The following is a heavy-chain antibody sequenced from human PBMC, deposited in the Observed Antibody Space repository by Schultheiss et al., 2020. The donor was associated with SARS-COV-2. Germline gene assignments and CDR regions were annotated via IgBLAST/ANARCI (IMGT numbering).Heavy chain of an antibody. V-gene: IGHV3-30*04. J-gene: IGHJ3*02. CDR2: ISYDGSNK. Sequence: GGSLRLSCAASGFTFSSYAMSWVRQAPGKGLEWVAVISYDGSNKYYADSVKGRFTISRDNSKNTLYLQMNSLRAEDTAVYYCARDSLDYYDSTEAFDIWGQGTMVTVSS. CDR3: ARDSLDYYDSTEAFDI. CDR1: GFTFSSYA. D-gene: IGHD3-22*01.